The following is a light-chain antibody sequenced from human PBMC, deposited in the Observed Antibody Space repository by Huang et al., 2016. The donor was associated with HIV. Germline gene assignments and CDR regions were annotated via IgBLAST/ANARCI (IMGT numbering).Light chain of an antibody. Sequence: DIVMTHSPESLAVSLGERVTINCKSSQTVLYSSNNRNYLTWYQQKPGQPPQLLIYWASTRQSGVPDRFSGSGSGTDFTLTISSLQAEDAAVYYCQQYYSIPYTFGQGTKLEIK. CDR2: WAS. V-gene: IGKV4-1*01. CDR3: QQYYSIPYT. CDR1: QTVLYSSNNRNY. J-gene: IGKJ2*01.